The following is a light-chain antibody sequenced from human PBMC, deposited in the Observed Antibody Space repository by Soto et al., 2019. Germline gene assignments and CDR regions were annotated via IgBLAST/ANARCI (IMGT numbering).Light chain of an antibody. CDR3: AVWDDRLSGYV. Sequence: QSVLTQPPSASGTPGQRVTISCSGSGSNIGSNYVYWYHQLPGTAPKLLIYKNNQRPSGVPDRLSGSKSGTSASLAISGLRSEDEADYYCAVWDDRLSGYVFGTGTKVTVL. V-gene: IGLV1-47*01. J-gene: IGLJ1*01. CDR1: GSNIGSNY. CDR2: KNN.